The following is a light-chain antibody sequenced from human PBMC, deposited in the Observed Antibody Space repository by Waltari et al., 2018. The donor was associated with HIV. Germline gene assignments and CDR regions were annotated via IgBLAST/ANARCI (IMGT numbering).Light chain of an antibody. V-gene: IGLV1-44*01. CDR2: NNN. CDR1: SSNIGSNT. CDR3: AAWDDSLNGYV. Sequence: QSVLTQPPSASGTLGQRVTASRSGSSSNIGSNTVHWYTPLPGTAPKLLIYNNNQWPSGVPDRFSGSKSGTSASLAISGLQSEDEADYYCAAWDDSLNGYVFGSGTKVTVL. J-gene: IGLJ1*01.